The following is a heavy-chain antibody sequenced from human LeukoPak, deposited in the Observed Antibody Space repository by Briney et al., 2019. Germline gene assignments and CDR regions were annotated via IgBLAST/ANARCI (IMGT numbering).Heavy chain of an antibody. Sequence: GGSLRLSCAASGFTFSSYSMNWVRQAPGKGLEWVSSISSCSSYIYYADSVKGRFTISRDNAKNSLYLQMNSLRAEDTAVYYSASGTSGSVVTHHSGVVVGGQGTLVTVSS. CDR2: ISSCSSYI. V-gene: IGHV3-21*01. J-gene: IGHJ4*02. CDR3: ASGTSGSVVTHHSGVVV. CDR1: GFTFSSYS. D-gene: IGHD4-23*01.